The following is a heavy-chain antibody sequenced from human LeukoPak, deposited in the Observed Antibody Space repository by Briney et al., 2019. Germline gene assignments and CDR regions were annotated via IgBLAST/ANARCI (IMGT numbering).Heavy chain of an antibody. D-gene: IGHD6-19*01. Sequence: EASVKVSCKASGYTFTSYAMHWVRQAPGQRLEWMGWINAGNGNTKYSQKFQGRVTITRDTSASTAYMELSSLRSEDTAVYYCARGGSGWGEKDWFDPWGQGTLVTVSS. CDR2: INAGNGNT. CDR1: GYTFTSYA. J-gene: IGHJ5*02. CDR3: ARGGSGWGEKDWFDP. V-gene: IGHV1-3*01.